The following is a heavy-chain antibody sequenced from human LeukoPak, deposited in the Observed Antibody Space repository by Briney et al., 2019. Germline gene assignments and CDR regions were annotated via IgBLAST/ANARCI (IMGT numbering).Heavy chain of an antibody. V-gene: IGHV1-69-2*01. CDR3: ATPGLNSSRLRFDY. Sequence: ASVKISCKVSGYTFTDYYMHWVQQAPGKGLEWMGLVEPEDGETIYAEKFQGRVTITADTSTDTAYMELSSLRSEDTAVYYCATPGLNSSRLRFDYWGQGTLVTVSA. J-gene: IGHJ4*02. CDR2: VEPEDGET. CDR1: GYTFTDYY. D-gene: IGHD6-19*01.